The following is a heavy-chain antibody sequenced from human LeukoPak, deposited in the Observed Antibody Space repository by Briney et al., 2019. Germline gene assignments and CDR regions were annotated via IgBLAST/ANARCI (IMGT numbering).Heavy chain of an antibody. Sequence: SETLSLTCTVSGYSISSGYYWGWIRQPPGKGLEWIGSIYHSGSTYYNPSLKSRVTISVDTSKNQFSLKLSSVTAADTAVYYCILTGPPGPAFDIWGQGTMVTVSS. CDR1: GYSISSGYY. CDR3: ILTGPPGPAFDI. J-gene: IGHJ3*02. V-gene: IGHV4-38-2*02. CDR2: IYHSGST. D-gene: IGHD3-9*01.